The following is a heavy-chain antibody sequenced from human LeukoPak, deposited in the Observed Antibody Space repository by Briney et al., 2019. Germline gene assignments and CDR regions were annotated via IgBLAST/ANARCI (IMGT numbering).Heavy chain of an antibody. CDR1: GFTFSSYA. CDR3: AKAVSGSYFLSFNY. D-gene: IGHD1-26*01. Sequence: AGGSLRLSCAASGFTFSSYAMSWVRQAPGKGLEWVSAISGSGGSTYYADSVKGRFTISRDNSKNTLYLQMNSLRAEDTAVYYCAKAVSGSYFLSFNYWGQGTLVTVSS. J-gene: IGHJ4*02. CDR2: ISGSGGST. V-gene: IGHV3-23*01.